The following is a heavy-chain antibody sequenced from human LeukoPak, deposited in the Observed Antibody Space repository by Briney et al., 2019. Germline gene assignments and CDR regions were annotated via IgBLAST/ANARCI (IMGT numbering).Heavy chain of an antibody. Sequence: GRSLRLSCAASGFTISDYGMHWVRQAPGKGLEWVAVLRYDGSNKDYGDSVKGRFTISRDNSENTLNLQMNSLRAEDTAVYYCARGTYYDFGNWFDPWGQGILVIVSS. J-gene: IGHJ5*02. V-gene: IGHV3-33*01. D-gene: IGHD3-3*01. CDR2: LRYDGSNK. CDR3: ARGTYYDFGNWFDP. CDR1: GFTISDYG.